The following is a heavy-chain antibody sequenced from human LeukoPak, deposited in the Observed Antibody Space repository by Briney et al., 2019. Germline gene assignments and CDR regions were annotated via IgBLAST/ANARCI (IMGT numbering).Heavy chain of an antibody. J-gene: IGHJ3*02. CDR3: VKDIGSTGYYPAAFDI. CDR2: IRYDGSNK. V-gene: IGHV3-30*02. CDR1: GFTFSSYG. Sequence: GGSLRLSCAASGFTFSSYGMHWVRQAPGKGLEWVAFIRYDGSNKDYVDSVKGRFTISRDNSKNTLYLQMNSLRAEDTAVYYCVKDIGSTGYYPAAFDIWGQGTMVTVSS. D-gene: IGHD3-22*01.